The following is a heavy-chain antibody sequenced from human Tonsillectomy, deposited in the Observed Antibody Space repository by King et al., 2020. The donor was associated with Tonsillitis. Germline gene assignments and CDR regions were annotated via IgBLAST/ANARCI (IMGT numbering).Heavy chain of an antibody. V-gene: IGHV3-30-3*01. CDR1: GFTFSSYA. CDR2: ISYDGSNK. J-gene: IGHJ6*02. D-gene: IGHD3-10*01. CDR3: AREGWFGESSTGYYSYCMDV. Sequence: VQLVESGGGVVQPGRSLRLSCAASGFTFSSYAMHWVRQAPGKGLEWVAVISYDGSNKYYADSVKGRFTISGDNSKNTLYLQMNSLRAEDTAVYYCAREGWFGESSTGYYSYCMDVWGQGTTVTVSS.